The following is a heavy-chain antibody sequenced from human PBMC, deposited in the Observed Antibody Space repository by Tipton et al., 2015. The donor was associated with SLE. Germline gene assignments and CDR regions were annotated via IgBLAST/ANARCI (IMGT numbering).Heavy chain of an antibody. CDR3: ARDSYGIPAAGTADYYYYGMDV. Sequence: TLSLTCTVSGGSISSRYWSWIRQPPGKGLEWIAYMSYSGSTNYNPSLKSRVTISVDTSKNQFSLKLSSVTAADTAVYYCARDSYGIPAAGTADYYYYGMDVWGQGTTVTVSS. CDR1: GGSISSRY. J-gene: IGHJ6*02. V-gene: IGHV4-59*11. D-gene: IGHD6-13*01. CDR2: MSYSGST.